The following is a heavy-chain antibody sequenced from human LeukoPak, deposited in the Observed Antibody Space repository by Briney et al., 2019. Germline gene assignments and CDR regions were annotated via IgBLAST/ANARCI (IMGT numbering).Heavy chain of an antibody. CDR1: GFTFSSYG. Sequence: GGSLRLSCAASGFTFSSYGMHWVRQAPGKGLEWVAVISYDGSDKYYADSVKGRFTISRDNSKNTLYLQMNSLRAEDMAVYYCAKIRVIFNWNYAYYFDYWGQGSLVTVSS. CDR3: AKIRVIFNWNYAYYFDY. D-gene: IGHD1-7*01. CDR2: ISYDGSDK. V-gene: IGHV3-30*18. J-gene: IGHJ4*02.